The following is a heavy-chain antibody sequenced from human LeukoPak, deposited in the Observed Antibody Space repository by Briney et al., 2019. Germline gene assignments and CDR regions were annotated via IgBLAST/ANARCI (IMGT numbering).Heavy chain of an antibody. CDR1: GGSISSYY. D-gene: IGHD5-12*01. CDR2: IYYSGST. V-gene: IGHV4-59*08. CDR3: ARHVEMATIFDY. Sequence: SETLSLTCTVSGGSISSYYWSWIRQPPGKGLEWIGYIYYSGSTNYNPSLKSRVTISVDTSKNQFSLKLSSVTAADTAVCYCARHVEMATIFDYWGQGTLVTVSS. J-gene: IGHJ4*02.